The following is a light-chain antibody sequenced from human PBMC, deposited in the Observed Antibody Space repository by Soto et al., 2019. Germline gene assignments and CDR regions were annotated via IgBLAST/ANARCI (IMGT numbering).Light chain of an antibody. CDR2: DVT. CDR1: SSDVGGYNF. V-gene: IGLV2-11*01. CDR3: CSYAGINIVV. J-gene: IGLJ2*01. Sequence: QSVLTQPRSVSGSPGQSVTISCTGTSSDVGGYNFVSWYQQHPGKAPKLIIYDVTKRPSGVPDRFSGSKSGNTASLTISGLQAEDEADYYCCSYAGINIVVFGGGTKLTVL.